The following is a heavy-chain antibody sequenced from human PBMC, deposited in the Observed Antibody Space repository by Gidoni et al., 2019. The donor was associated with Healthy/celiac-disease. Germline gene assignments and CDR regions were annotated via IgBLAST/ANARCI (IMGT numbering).Heavy chain of an antibody. D-gene: IGHD6-6*01. Sequence: QLQLQESGPGLVKPSETLSLTCTVSGGSISSSSYYWGWIRQPPGKGLEWIGSIYYSGSTYYNPSLKSRVTISVDTSKNQFSLKLSSVTAADTAVYYCARQSRVIWQLDGEFDYWGQGTLVTVSS. V-gene: IGHV4-39*01. CDR2: IYYSGST. J-gene: IGHJ4*02. CDR3: ARQSRVIWQLDGEFDY. CDR1: GGSISSSSYY.